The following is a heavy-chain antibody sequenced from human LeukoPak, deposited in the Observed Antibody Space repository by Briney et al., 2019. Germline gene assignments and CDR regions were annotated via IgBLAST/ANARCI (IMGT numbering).Heavy chain of an antibody. CDR3: ATTRREDGSGSFDY. D-gene: IGHD3-10*01. J-gene: IGHJ4*02. CDR2: IHYSGST. CDR1: GGSISSYY. V-gene: IGHV4-59*08. Sequence: SETLSLTCTVSGGSISSYYWSWIRQPPGKGLEWIGYIHYSGSTNYNPSLKSRVTISVDTSKNQFSLKLSSVTAADTAVYYCATTRREDGSGSFDYRGQGTLVTVSS.